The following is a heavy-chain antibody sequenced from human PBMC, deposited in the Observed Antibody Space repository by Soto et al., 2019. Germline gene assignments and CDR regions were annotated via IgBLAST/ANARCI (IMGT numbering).Heavy chain of an antibody. D-gene: IGHD3-9*01. V-gene: IGHV1-24*01. J-gene: IGHJ4*02. CDR3: ATTSPSEYYDILTGPDY. CDR1: GYTLTELS. Sequence: ASLKVSCKVSGYTLTELSMHWARQAPGKGLEWMGGFDPEDGETIYAQKFQGRVTMTEDTSTDTAYMELSSLRSEDTAVYYCATTSPSEYYDILTGPDYWGQGTLVTVSS. CDR2: FDPEDGET.